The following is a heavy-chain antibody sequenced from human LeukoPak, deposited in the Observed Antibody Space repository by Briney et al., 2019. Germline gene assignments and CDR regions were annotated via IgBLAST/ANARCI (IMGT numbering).Heavy chain of an antibody. V-gene: IGHV4-4*07. J-gene: IGHJ4*02. CDR3: ARGPNEYYGSGSYSST. CDR1: GGSISSYY. D-gene: IGHD3-10*01. CDR2: IYTSGST. Sequence: SETLSLTCTVSGGSISSYYWSWIRQPAGKGLEWIGRIYTSGSTNYNPSLKSRVTMSVDTSKNQFSLKLSSVTAADTAVYYCARGPNEYYGSGSYSSTWGQGTLVTVSS.